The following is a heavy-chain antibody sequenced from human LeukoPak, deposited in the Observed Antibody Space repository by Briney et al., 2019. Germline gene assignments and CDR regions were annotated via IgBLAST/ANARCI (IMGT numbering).Heavy chain of an antibody. Sequence: PSETLSLTCTVSGGSISSGSYYWSWIRQPAGKGLEWIGRIYTSGSTNYNPSLKSRVTISVDTSRNQFSLKLSSVTAADTAVYYCARRTGGYSYGTNWFDPWGQGTLVTVSS. V-gene: IGHV4-61*02. D-gene: IGHD5-18*01. CDR1: GGSISSGSYY. CDR3: ARRTGGYSYGTNWFDP. J-gene: IGHJ5*02. CDR2: IYTSGST.